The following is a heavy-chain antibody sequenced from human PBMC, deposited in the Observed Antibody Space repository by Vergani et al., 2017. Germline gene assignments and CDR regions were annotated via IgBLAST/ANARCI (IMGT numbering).Heavy chain of an antibody. J-gene: IGHJ4*02. CDR1: GFTFNSYA. V-gene: IGHV3-23*01. D-gene: IGHD3-3*01. CDR2: ISGGGGNT. CDR3: AKPDYDLWSAYHPFDY. Sequence: EVQLLESGGGLVQPGGSLRLSCAASGFTFNSYAMSWVRHAPGKGLEWVSAISGGGGNTDYADSVKGRFTISRDNSKNTLNLQMNSLRAEYTAVYYCAKPDYDLWSAYHPFDYWGQGTLVTVSS.